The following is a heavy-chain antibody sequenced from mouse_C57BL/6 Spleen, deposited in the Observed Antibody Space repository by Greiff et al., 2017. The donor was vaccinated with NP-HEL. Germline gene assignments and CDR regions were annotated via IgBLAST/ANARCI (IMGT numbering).Heavy chain of an antibody. D-gene: IGHD2-3*01. CDR1: GYAFTNYL. V-gene: IGHV1-54*01. CDR2: INPGSGGT. Sequence: VQLQESGAELVRPGTSVKVSCKASGYAFTNYLIEWVKQRPGQGLEWIGVINPGSGGTNYNEKFKGKATLTADNASSTAYMQLSSLTSEYSAVYFCARFGPYDGYRDYWGQGTTLTVSS. CDR3: ARFGPYDGYRDY. J-gene: IGHJ2*01.